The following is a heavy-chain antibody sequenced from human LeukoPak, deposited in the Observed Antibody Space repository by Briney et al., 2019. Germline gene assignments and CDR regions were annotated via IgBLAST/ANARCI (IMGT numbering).Heavy chain of an antibody. Sequence: PGGSLRLSCAASGFTFSSYVMSWVRQAPGKGLEWVSAISSNGATTYYADSVKGRFTMSRDNSKNTLYLQMNSLRAEDTAVYYCAKGRIAAAGDFDYWGQGTLVTVSS. D-gene: IGHD6-13*01. CDR3: AKGRIAAAGDFDY. J-gene: IGHJ4*02. CDR2: ISSNGATT. CDR1: GFTFSSYV. V-gene: IGHV3-23*01.